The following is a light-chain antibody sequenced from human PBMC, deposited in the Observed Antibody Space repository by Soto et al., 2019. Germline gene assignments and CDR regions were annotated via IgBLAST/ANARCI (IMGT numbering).Light chain of an antibody. V-gene: IGLV4-60*02. CDR3: ETWDSNTRV. J-gene: IGLJ2*01. CDR2: LEGSGSY. CDR1: SGHSSYI. Sequence: QLVLTQSSSASASLGSSVKLTCTLSSGHSSYIIAWHHQQPGKAPRYLMKLEGSGSYNKGSGVPDRFSGSSSWAYRYLTISNLQFEYEANYYCETWDSNTRVFGGGTKLTVL.